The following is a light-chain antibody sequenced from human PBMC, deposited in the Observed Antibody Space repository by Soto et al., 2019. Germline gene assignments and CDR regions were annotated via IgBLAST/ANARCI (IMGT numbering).Light chain of an antibody. CDR2: GVS. CDR1: SSDIGGYNY. Sequence: QSALTQPASVSGSPGQSITISCTGTSSDIGGYNYVSWYQQHPGKAPKLMIYGVSNRPSGVSGRFFGSKSGNTASLTISGLQAEDEADYYCCSYAGSYTLAFGGGTKLTVL. V-gene: IGLV2-14*01. J-gene: IGLJ2*01. CDR3: CSYAGSYTLA.